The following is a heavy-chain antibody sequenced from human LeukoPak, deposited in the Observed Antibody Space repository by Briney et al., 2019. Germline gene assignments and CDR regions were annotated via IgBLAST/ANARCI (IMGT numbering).Heavy chain of an antibody. CDR1: GFTFSSYA. CDR3: ARSGAARITIFGVVIPWYFDY. D-gene: IGHD3-3*01. Sequence: PGGSLRLSSAASGFTFSSYAMHWVRQAPGKGLEWVAVISYDGSNKYYADSVKGRFTISRDNSKNTLYLQMNSLRAEDTAVYYCARSGAARITIFGVVIPWYFDYWGQGTLVTVSS. V-gene: IGHV3-30-3*01. J-gene: IGHJ4*02. CDR2: ISYDGSNK.